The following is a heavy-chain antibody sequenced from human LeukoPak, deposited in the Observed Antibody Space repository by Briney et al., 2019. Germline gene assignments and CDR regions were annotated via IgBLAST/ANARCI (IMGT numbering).Heavy chain of an antibody. CDR3: AKDSGSYYVPTPEYYFDY. CDR2: ISYDGSNK. J-gene: IGHJ4*02. Sequence: GRSLRLSCAASGFTFSSYGMHWVRQAPGKGLEWVAVISYDGSNKYYADSVKGRFTISRDNSKNTLYLQMNSLRAEDTAVYYCAKDSGSYYVPTPEYYFDYWGQGTLVTVSS. V-gene: IGHV3-30*18. D-gene: IGHD1-26*01. CDR1: GFTFSSYG.